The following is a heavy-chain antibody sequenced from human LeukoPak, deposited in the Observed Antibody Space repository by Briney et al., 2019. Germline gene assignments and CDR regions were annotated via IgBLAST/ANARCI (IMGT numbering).Heavy chain of an antibody. D-gene: IGHD2-21*02. CDR1: GGSISSSSYY. J-gene: IGHJ4*02. CDR3: ARTRSFSATASFDY. V-gene: IGHV4-39*01. CDR2: IYQSGNT. Sequence: SETLSLTCTVSGGSISSSSYYWGWIRQPPGKGLECVGIIYQSGNTYYNPSLEGRVTISVDTSKNQFSLKLTSVTAADTATYFCARTRSFSATASFDYWGQGTVVTVSS.